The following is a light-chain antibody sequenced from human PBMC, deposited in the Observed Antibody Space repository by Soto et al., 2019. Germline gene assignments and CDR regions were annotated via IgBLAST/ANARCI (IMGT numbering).Light chain of an antibody. CDR2: KAS. CDR1: QSISSW. Sequence: DIQMTQSPSTLSASVGDRVTITCRASQSISSWLAWYQQKPGKVPKLLIYKASSLESGVPSRFSGSGSGTEFTLTISSLQPDDFATYYCQQYHSYSRTFGQGTKVDIK. J-gene: IGKJ1*01. CDR3: QQYHSYSRT. V-gene: IGKV1-5*03.